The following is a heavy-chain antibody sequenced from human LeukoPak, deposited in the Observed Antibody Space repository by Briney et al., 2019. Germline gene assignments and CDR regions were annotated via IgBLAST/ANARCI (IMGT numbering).Heavy chain of an antibody. CDR3: ARSYSPYYYDSSGHPYFDY. Sequence: SETLSLTCTVSGGSISSYCWSWIRQPPGKGMKWIGYIYYSGSTNYNPSLKSRVTISVDTSKNQFSLKLGSVTAADTAVYYCARSYSPYYYDSSGHPYFDYWGQGTLVTVSS. J-gene: IGHJ4*02. CDR2: IYYSGST. CDR1: GGSISSYC. V-gene: IGHV4-59*01. D-gene: IGHD3-22*01.